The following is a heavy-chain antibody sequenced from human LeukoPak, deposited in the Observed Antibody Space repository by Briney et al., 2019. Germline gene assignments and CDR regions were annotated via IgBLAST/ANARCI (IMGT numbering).Heavy chain of an antibody. J-gene: IGHJ4*02. V-gene: IGHV3-43D*03. D-gene: IGHD3-22*01. Sequence: GGSLRLSCAASGFTFDDYAMLWVRQAPGKGLEWVSLIRWDGGSTYYADSVKGRFTISRDNSKNSLYLQMDSLRAEDTALYYCTKEGSSGRPFDYWGQGTLVTVSS. CDR1: GFTFDDYA. CDR2: IRWDGGST. CDR3: TKEGSSGRPFDY.